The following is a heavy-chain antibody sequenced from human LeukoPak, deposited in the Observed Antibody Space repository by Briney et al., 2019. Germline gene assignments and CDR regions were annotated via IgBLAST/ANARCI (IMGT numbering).Heavy chain of an antibody. CDR3: ARVHVNSGYYFGDAFDI. Sequence: SETLSLTCAVSGGSIISSNWWTWVRQPPGKGLEWIGEIYHGGSTNYNPSLKSRVTISVDTSKNQFSLKLSSVTAADTAIYYCARVHVNSGYYFGDAFDIWGQGTMVTVSS. V-gene: IGHV4-4*02. J-gene: IGHJ3*02. CDR1: GGSIISSNW. D-gene: IGHD3-22*01. CDR2: IYHGGST.